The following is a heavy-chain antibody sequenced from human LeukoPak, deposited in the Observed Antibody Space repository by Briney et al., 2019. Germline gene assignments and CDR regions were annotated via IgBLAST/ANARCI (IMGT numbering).Heavy chain of an antibody. CDR2: ISYIGST. J-gene: IGHJ3*02. D-gene: IGHD4-17*01. CDR1: GSISSHY. CDR3: ARDPTTVTKGLDI. V-gene: IGHV4-59*11. Sequence: SETLSLTCTVSGSISSHYWSWIRQPPGKGLEWIGYISYIGSTNYNPSLKSRVTISVDTSKNQFSLKLSSVTAADTAVYYCARDPTTVTKGLDIWGQGTMVTVSS.